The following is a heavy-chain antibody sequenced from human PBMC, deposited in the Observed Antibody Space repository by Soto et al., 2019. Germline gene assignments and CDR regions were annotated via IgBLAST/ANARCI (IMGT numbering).Heavy chain of an antibody. D-gene: IGHD6-19*01. CDR1: GGTFSSYA. Sequence: VSCKASGGTFSSYAISWVRQAPGQGLEWMGGIIPIFGTANYAQKFQGRVTITADESTSTAYMELSSLRSEDTAVYYCARDGAGEYYYGMDVWGQGTTVTVSS. J-gene: IGHJ6*02. CDR2: IIPIFGTA. V-gene: IGHV1-69*01. CDR3: ARDGAGEYYYGMDV.